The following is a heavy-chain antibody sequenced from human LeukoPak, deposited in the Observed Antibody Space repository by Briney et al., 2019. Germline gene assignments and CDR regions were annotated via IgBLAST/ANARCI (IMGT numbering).Heavy chain of an antibody. CDR3: AGRIAVAKSPLDP. Sequence: PSETLSLTCTVSGGSISSYYWSWIRQPPGKGLEWIGYIYTSGSTNYNPSLKSRVTISVDTSKNQFSLKLSSVTAADTAVYYCAGRIAVAKSPLDPWGQGTLVTVSS. CDR2: IYTSGST. V-gene: IGHV4-4*09. J-gene: IGHJ5*02. D-gene: IGHD6-19*01. CDR1: GGSISSYY.